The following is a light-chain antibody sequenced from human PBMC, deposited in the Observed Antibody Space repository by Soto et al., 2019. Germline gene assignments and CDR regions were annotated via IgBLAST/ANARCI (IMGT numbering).Light chain of an antibody. CDR1: QSVGTN. Sequence: EVVLTQSPATLSVSAGGTVTLSCRASQSVGTNVAWYQQIPGQAPRHLVSDASTRATGVPARFTGSGSGIEFSLTISSLLSEDSAFYYSQQYFNWPHPWTCGPGTKVDIK. J-gene: IGKJ1*01. CDR2: DAS. CDR3: QQYFNWPHPWT. V-gene: IGKV3-15*01.